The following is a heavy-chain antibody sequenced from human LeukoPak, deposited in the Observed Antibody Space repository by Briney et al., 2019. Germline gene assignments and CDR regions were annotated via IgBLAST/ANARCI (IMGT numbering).Heavy chain of an antibody. CDR3: AKWREGTMVYFDY. CDR2: ISGSGHNT. Sequence: GGSLRLSCAASGFTFSSYAMTWVRQAPGKGLEWVSAISGSGHNTYYADSVKGRFTISRDNSKYTVYLQMNSLRAEDTALYYCAKWREGTMVYFDYWGQGTLVTVSS. D-gene: IGHD3-10*01. J-gene: IGHJ4*02. CDR1: GFTFSSYA. V-gene: IGHV3-23*01.